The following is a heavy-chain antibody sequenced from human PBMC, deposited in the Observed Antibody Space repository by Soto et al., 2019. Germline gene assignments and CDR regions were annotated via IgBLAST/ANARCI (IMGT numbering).Heavy chain of an antibody. CDR3: ARDLAYYYDSSGYYFDY. CDR2: IWYDGSNK. D-gene: IGHD3-22*01. J-gene: IGHJ4*02. V-gene: IGHV3-33*01. CDR1: GYTFSSYG. Sequence: PGGSLRLSCAASGYTFSSYGMHWVRQAPGKGLEWVAVIWYDGSNKYYADSVKGRFTISRDNSKNTLYLQMNSLRAEDTAVYYCARDLAYYYDSSGYYFDYWGQGTLVTVSS.